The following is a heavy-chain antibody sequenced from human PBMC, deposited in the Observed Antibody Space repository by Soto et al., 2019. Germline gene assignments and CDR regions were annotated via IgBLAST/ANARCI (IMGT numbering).Heavy chain of an antibody. CDR2: IRSKANNYAT. CDR1: GFTFSGSA. J-gene: IGHJ5*02. V-gene: IGHV3-73*01. Sequence: EVQLVESGGGLVQPGGSLRLPCAASGFTFSGSAIHWVRQASGKGLEWLGLIRSKANNYATAYGASVKGRFTISRDDSKNTAYLQMNSLKTEDTAIYYCSRQMFSPDNHWGQGTLVTVSS. D-gene: IGHD3-10*02. CDR3: SRQMFSPDNH.